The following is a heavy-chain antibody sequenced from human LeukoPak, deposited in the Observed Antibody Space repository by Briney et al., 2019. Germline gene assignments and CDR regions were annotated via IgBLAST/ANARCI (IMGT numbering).Heavy chain of an antibody. Sequence: GASVKVSCKASGYTFTSYYMHWVRQAPGQGLEWMGIINPSGGSTSYAQKFQGRVTMTRDTSTSTVHMELSSLRSEDTAVYYCARDELRFLEWPLNYYYYYGMDVWGQGTTVTVSS. D-gene: IGHD3-3*01. J-gene: IGHJ6*02. CDR2: INPSGGST. CDR3: ARDELRFLEWPLNYYYYYGMDV. CDR1: GYTFTSYY. V-gene: IGHV1-46*01.